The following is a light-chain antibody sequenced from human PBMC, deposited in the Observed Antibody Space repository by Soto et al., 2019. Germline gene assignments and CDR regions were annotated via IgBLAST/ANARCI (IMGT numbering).Light chain of an antibody. Sequence: AIQLTQSPSSLPASVGDRVIITCRASQDIRSALAWYQQKPGKAPKLLIYDASSLESGVPSRFSGSGSGTDFTLTIRSLLPEDFATYFCQQFKSYPLTFGGGTKVEIK. CDR3: QQFKSYPLT. CDR2: DAS. V-gene: IGKV1-13*02. J-gene: IGKJ4*01. CDR1: QDIRSA.